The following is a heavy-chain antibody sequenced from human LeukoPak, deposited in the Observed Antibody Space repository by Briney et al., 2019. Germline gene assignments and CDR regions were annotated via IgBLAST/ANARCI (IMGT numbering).Heavy chain of an antibody. D-gene: IGHD2-2*01. CDR2: INQDGSEE. V-gene: IGHV3-7*01. CDR3: ARGGLYWSTWSDP. Sequence: GGSLRLSCAASGFTFRTYWMSWIRQAPGKGPEWVADINQDGSEEYYVQSVKGRFTISRDNAKNSLYLQMNSLRAEDTAVYYCARGGLYWSTWSDPWGQGTLVTVSS. CDR1: GFTFRTYW. J-gene: IGHJ5*02.